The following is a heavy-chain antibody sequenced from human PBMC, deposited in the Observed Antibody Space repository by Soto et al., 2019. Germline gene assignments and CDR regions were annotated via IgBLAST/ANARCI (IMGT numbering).Heavy chain of an antibody. J-gene: IGHJ4*02. V-gene: IGHV3-33*01. Sequence: QVQLVESGGGVVQPGRSLRLSCAASGFTFSSYGMHWVRQAPGKGLEWVAVIWYDGSNKYYADSVKGRFTISRDNSKNTLYLQMNSLRAEYTAVYYCARDRPGPDDYWGQGTLVTVSS. CDR3: ARDRPGPDDY. CDR2: IWYDGSNK. CDR1: GFTFSSYG.